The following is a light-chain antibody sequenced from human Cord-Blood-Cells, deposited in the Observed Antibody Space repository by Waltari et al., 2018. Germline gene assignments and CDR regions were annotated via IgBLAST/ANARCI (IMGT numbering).Light chain of an antibody. CDR3: QSYDSSLSGFWV. V-gene: IGLV1-40*01. CDR2: GNR. CDR1: SSNIGAGYD. Sequence: QSVLTQPPSVSGAPGQRVTISCTGSSSNIGAGYDVHWYQQLPGTAPKLLIYGNRNRPPGVPDRFSGSKSGTSASLAITGLQAEDEADYYCQSYDSSLSGFWVFGGGTKLTVL. J-gene: IGLJ3*02.